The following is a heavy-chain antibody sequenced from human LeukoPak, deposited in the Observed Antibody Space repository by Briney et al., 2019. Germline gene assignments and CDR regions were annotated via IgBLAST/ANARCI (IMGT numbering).Heavy chain of an antibody. D-gene: IGHD2-8*01. V-gene: IGHV1-18*01. CDR2: ISAYNGNT. CDR1: GYTFTSYG. Sequence: ASVKVSCKASGYTFTSYGISWVRQAPGQGLEWMGWISAYNGNTNYAQKLQGRVTITADESTSTAYMELSSLRSEDTAVYYCARVEDCTNGVCLSDAFDIWGQGTMVTVSS. J-gene: IGHJ3*02. CDR3: ARVEDCTNGVCLSDAFDI.